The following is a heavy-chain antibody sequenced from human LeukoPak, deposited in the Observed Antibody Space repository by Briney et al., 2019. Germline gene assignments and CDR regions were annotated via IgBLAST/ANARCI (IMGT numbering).Heavy chain of an antibody. D-gene: IGHD3-10*01. CDR1: GYSISSGYY. Sequence: SETLSLTCAVSGYSISSGYYWGWIRQPPGKGLEWIGSIYYSGSTYYNPSLKSRVTISVDTSKNQFSLKLSSVTAADTAVYYCAGTLNYYGSGSDFPYFDYWGQGTLVTVSS. J-gene: IGHJ4*02. CDR3: AGTLNYYGSGSDFPYFDY. CDR2: IYYSGST. V-gene: IGHV4-38-2*01.